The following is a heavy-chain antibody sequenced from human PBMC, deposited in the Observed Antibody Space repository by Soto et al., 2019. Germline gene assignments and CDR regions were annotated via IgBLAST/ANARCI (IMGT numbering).Heavy chain of an antibody. CDR1: GCSISSSSYY. Sequence: PSETLSLTCTVSGCSISSSSYYWCWIRHPPGKGLEWIGSIYYSGSTYYNPSLKSRVTISVDTSKNQFSLKMSSVTAADTAVYYCARHIRAARSRYYYYYMDVWGKGTTVNV. D-gene: IGHD6-25*01. V-gene: IGHV4-39*01. CDR2: IYYSGST. CDR3: ARHIRAARSRYYYYYMDV. J-gene: IGHJ6*03.